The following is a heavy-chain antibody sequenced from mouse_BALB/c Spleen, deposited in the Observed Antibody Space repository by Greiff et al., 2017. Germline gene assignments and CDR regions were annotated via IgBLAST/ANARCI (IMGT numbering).Heavy chain of an antibody. CDR2: ISSGSSTI. D-gene: IGHD2-4*01. V-gene: IGHV5-17*02. Sequence: EVKLMESGGGLVQPGGSRKLSCAASGFTFSSFGMHWVRQSPEKGLEWVAYISSGSSTIYYADTVKGRFTISRDNPKNTLFLQMTSLRSEDTAMYYCARGDYDAYWGQGTLVTVSA. CDR1: GFTFSSFG. CDR3: ARGDYDAY. J-gene: IGHJ3*01.